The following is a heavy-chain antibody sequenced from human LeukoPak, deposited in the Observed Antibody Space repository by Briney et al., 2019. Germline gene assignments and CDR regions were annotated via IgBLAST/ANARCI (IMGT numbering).Heavy chain of an antibody. V-gene: IGHV3-30*03. CDR3: ARDYSGPDY. Sequence: PGRSLRLSCAASGFTFSSYGMHWVRQAPGKGLEWVAVISYDGSNKYYADSVKGRFTISRDNSKNTLYLQMNSLRAEDTAVYYCARDYSGPDYWGQGTLVTVSS. J-gene: IGHJ4*02. CDR2: ISYDGSNK. D-gene: IGHD4-11*01. CDR1: GFTFSSYG.